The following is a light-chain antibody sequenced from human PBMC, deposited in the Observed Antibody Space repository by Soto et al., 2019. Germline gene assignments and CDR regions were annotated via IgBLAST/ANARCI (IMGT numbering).Light chain of an antibody. V-gene: IGKV1-39*01. CDR2: AAS. J-gene: IGKJ1*01. CDR3: QQSYSTPWT. Sequence: IQMTQSPSSLSASVGDRVTISCRACQSISSYLNWYQQKPGKAPKLLIYAASSLQSGVPSRFSGSGSGTDFTLTISSLQPEDFATYYCQQSYSTPWTFGQGTKVDIK. CDR1: QSISSY.